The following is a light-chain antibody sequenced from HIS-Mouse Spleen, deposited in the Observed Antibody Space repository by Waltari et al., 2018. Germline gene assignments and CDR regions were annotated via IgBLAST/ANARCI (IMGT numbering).Light chain of an antibody. CDR1: SSAVGGYNF. J-gene: IGLJ2*01. CDR2: EVS. V-gene: IGLV2-14*01. CDR3: SSYTSSSTLV. Sequence: QSALTQPASVSGSPGQSITISCTGTSSAVGGYNFVSWYQQHPGKAPKLMIYEVSNRTSGVSNRFSGSKSGNTASLTISGLQAEDEADYYCSSYTSSSTLVFGGGTKLTVL.